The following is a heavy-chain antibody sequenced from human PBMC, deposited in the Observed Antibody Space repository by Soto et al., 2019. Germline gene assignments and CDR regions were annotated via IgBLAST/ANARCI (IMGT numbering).Heavy chain of an antibody. Sequence: PSETLSLTCAVSGYSISSYYWGWIRQPPGKGLECIGSVHYSGSTDYNPSLKSRVTISVDTSKNQFSLKLTSVTAADTAVYFCASFSGATYGDYGGGINYWGQGTLVTVSS. CDR2: VHYSGST. CDR3: ASFSGATYGDYGGGINY. J-gene: IGHJ4*02. V-gene: IGHV4-38-2*01. D-gene: IGHD4-17*01. CDR1: GYSISSYY.